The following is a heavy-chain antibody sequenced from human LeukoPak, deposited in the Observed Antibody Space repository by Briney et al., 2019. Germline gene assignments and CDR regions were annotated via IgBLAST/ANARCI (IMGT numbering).Heavy chain of an antibody. J-gene: IGHJ4*02. CDR2: ISSSSSYI. V-gene: IGHV3-21*01. D-gene: IGHD2-2*03. CDR3: ASGYCSSTSCLG. Sequence: GGSLRLSCVASGFNFDAYYMNWVRQAPWKGLEWVSSISSSSSYIYYADSVKGRFTISRDNAKNSLYLQMNSLRAEDTAVYYCASGYCSSTSCLGWGQGTLVTVSS. CDR1: GFNFDAYY.